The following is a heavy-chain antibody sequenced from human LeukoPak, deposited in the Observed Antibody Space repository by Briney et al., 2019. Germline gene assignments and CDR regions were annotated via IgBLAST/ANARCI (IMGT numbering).Heavy chain of an antibody. J-gene: IGHJ3*02. D-gene: IGHD4-23*01. CDR2: IIPIFGTP. Sequence: TVKVSCKASGGTFSNFAISWVRQAPGQGLEWMGGIIPIFGTPKYAQKFQGRVTITADESTSTAYMELSSLRSEDTAVYYCARTRWVVTGDAFDIWGQGTMVTVSS. CDR1: GGTFSNFA. CDR3: ARTRWVVTGDAFDI. V-gene: IGHV1-69*01.